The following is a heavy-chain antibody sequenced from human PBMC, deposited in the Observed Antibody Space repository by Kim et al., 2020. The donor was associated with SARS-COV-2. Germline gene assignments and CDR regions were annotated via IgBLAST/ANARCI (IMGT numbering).Heavy chain of an antibody. D-gene: IGHD3-10*01. CDR2: IYSGGST. Sequence: GGSLRLSCAASGFTVSSNYMSWVRQAPGKGLEWVSVIYSGGSTYYADSVKGRFTISRDNSKNTLYLQMNSLRAEDTAVYYCARDEGGYYYGSGSYYNALYYGMDVWGQGTTVTVSS. J-gene: IGHJ6*02. CDR1: GFTVSSNY. CDR3: ARDEGGYYYGSGSYYNALYYGMDV. V-gene: IGHV3-66*02.